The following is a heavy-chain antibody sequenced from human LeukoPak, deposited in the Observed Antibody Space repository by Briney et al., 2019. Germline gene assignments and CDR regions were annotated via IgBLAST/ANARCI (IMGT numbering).Heavy chain of an antibody. CDR2: ISSHSRDI. V-gene: IGHV3-21*01. D-gene: IGHD6-6*01. CDR3: ARDGRDSSSFRFDY. CDR1: GFTFNTYS. J-gene: IGHJ4*01. Sequence: PGGSLRLSCAASGFTFNTYSMNWVRQAPGKGLEWVSSISSHSRDIYYADSVKGRFTISRDNAKNSLHLQMNSLRAEDTAVYYCARDGRDSSSFRFDYWGHGILVTVSS.